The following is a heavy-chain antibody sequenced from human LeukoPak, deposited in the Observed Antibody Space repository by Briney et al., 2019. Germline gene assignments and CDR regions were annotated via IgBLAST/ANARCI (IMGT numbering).Heavy chain of an antibody. J-gene: IGHJ4*02. CDR1: GFTLSSYS. CDR2: ISSSSSYI. V-gene: IGHV3-21*01. D-gene: IGHD3-22*01. Sequence: GGSLRLSCAASGFTLSSYSMNWVRQAPGKGLEWVSSISSSSSYIYYADSVKGRFTISRDNAKNSLYLQMNSLRAEDTAVYYCASACDSSGYCLADYWGQGTLVTVSS. CDR3: ASACDSSGYCLADY.